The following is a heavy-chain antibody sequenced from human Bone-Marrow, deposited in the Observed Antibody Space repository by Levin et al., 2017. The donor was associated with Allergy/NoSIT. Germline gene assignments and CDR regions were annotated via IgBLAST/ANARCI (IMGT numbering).Heavy chain of an antibody. CDR2: IYWDDDQ. CDR1: GFSLSTTGVG. Sequence: SGPTLVKPTQALTLTCSFSGFSLSTTGVGVGWIRQPPGKALQWLALIYWDDDQRYIPSLKSRLTITKDNSKNHVVLTMTNMDPVDTGTYYCAHRRPSRVGEPPPQYFDYWGQGTLVIVSS. J-gene: IGHJ4*02. V-gene: IGHV2-5*02. CDR3: AHRRPSRVGEPPPQYFDY. D-gene: IGHD3-10*01.